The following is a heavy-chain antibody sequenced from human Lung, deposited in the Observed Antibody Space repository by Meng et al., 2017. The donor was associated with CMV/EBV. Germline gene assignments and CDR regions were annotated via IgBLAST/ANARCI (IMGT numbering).Heavy chain of an antibody. CDR2: MNPNSGNT. Sequence: ASVXVSCKASGYTFTSYDINWVRQATGQGLEWMGWMNPNSGNTGYAQKFQGRVTITRNTSISTAYMELSSLRSEDTAVYYCARVYTCRDDFWRNCHYYGMDVWXQGTTVTVSS. CDR1: GYTFTSYD. D-gene: IGHD3-3*01. V-gene: IGHV1-8*03. CDR3: ARVYTCRDDFWRNCHYYGMDV. J-gene: IGHJ6*02.